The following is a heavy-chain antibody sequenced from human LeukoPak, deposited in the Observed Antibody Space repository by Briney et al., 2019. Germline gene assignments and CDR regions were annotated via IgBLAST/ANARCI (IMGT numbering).Heavy chain of an antibody. Sequence: GASVKVSCKASGYTFTSYYMHWVRQAPGQGLEWMGIINPSGGSTSYAQKFQGRVTMTRDTSTSTVYMELSSLRSEDTAVYYCARDRSSVRFLEWLSKPKYYFDYWGQGTLVTVSS. D-gene: IGHD3-3*01. CDR3: ARDRSSVRFLEWLSKPKYYFDY. V-gene: IGHV1-46*01. CDR2: INPSGGST. CDR1: GYTFTSYY. J-gene: IGHJ4*02.